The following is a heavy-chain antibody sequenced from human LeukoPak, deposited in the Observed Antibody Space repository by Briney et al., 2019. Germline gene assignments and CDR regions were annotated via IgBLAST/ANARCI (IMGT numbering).Heavy chain of an antibody. CDR2: ISGSGGST. J-gene: IGHJ1*01. D-gene: IGHD6-6*01. Sequence: GGSLRLSCAASGFTFSSYAMSWVRQAPGKGLEWVSAISGSGGSTYYADSVKGRFTISRDNAKNSLYLQMNSLRAEDTAVYYCARDETSSSSTRAYFQHWGQGTLVTVSS. V-gene: IGHV3-23*01. CDR1: GFTFSSYA. CDR3: ARDETSSSSTRAYFQH.